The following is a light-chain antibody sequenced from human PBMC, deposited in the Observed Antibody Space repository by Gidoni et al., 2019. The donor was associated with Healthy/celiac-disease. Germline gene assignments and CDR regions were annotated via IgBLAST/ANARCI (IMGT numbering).Light chain of an antibody. J-gene: IGKJ1*01. CDR2: GAS. V-gene: IGKV3-15*01. Sequence: EIVMTQSPATLSVSPGERATLSCRASQSVSSNLAWYQQKPGQAPRLLIYGASTRATGIPARFSGSGSGTEFTLNISSLQSEDFAVYYCQQYNNWPPGFGQGTKVEIK. CDR1: QSVSSN. CDR3: QQYNNWPPG.